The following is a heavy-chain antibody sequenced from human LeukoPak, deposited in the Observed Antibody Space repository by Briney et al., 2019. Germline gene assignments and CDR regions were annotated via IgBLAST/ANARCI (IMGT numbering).Heavy chain of an antibody. J-gene: IGHJ4*02. D-gene: IGHD2-21*01. Sequence: GGSLRLSCAASGFTFSNAYMNWVRQAPGQGREWGGRIKPKTDGETTEYAAPVKDRFSISRDDSKSMMYLHMNSLKTEDTAVYYCITPLPYSAQGGQGTLVTVSS. CDR1: GFTFSNAY. CDR3: ITPLPYSAQ. CDR2: IKPKTDGETT. V-gene: IGHV3-15*07.